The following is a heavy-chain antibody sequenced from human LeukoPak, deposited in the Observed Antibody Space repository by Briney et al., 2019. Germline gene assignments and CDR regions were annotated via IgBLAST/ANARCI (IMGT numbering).Heavy chain of an antibody. Sequence: SSETLSLTCTVSGGSISSGIYYWGWIRQPPGKGLEWIGEINHSGSTNYNPSLKSRVTISVDTSKNQFSLKLSSVTAADTAVYYCARHKNRNSSCWYWARDYYFDYWGQGTLVTVSS. CDR3: ARHKNRNSSCWYWARDYYFDY. D-gene: IGHD6-19*01. CDR1: GGSISSGIYY. V-gene: IGHV4-39*01. J-gene: IGHJ4*02. CDR2: INHSGST.